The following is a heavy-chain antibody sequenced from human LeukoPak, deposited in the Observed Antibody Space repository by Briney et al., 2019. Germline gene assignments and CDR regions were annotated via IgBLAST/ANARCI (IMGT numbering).Heavy chain of an antibody. CDR1: GFTFGDYA. V-gene: IGHV3-23*01. D-gene: IGHD3-10*01. Sequence: GGSLRLSCAASGFTFGDYAMTRVRQTPGEGLEWVSSIGGNGTRTYYAASVKGRFTISRDNSKNTLYLQINSLRPEDTAVFYCARVGELGYYFNYWGQGALVTVSS. CDR2: IGGNGTRT. J-gene: IGHJ4*02. CDR3: ARVGELGYYFNY.